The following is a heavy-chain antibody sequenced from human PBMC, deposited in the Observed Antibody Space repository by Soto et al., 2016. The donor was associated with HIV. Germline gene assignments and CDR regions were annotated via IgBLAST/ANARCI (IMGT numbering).Heavy chain of an antibody. V-gene: IGHV3-23*01. CDR2: ISDSGSNT. Sequence: EVNLLEPGGGLVQPGGSLKLSCGASGFTFGNYAMSWVRQAPGKGLEWVSGISDSGSNTYYADSVKGRFTISRDNSKNTLYLHMNSLRAEDTAVYYCAKGLRMTMVQGFIDALDFWGQGTMVTVSS. CDR3: AKGLRMTMVQGFIDALDF. J-gene: IGHJ3*01. D-gene: IGHD3-10*01. CDR1: GFTFGNYA.